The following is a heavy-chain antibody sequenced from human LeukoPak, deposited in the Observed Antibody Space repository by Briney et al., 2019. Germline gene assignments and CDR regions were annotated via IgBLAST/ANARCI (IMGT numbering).Heavy chain of an antibody. Sequence: PGGSLRLSCAASGFTFRNYALTWVRQAPGRGLEWVSCVSGAGTYYADSVKGRFSISRDNNKNRLYLQMSSLRAEDTAVYYCARDPNGNYVGAFDFQRWGQGTLVTVSS. J-gene: IGHJ1*01. CDR3: ARDPNGNYVGAFDFQR. CDR2: VSGAGT. V-gene: IGHV3-23*01. D-gene: IGHD4-17*01. CDR1: GFTFRNYA.